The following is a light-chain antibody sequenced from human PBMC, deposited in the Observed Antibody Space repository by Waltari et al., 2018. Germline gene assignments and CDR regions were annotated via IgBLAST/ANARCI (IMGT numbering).Light chain of an antibody. J-gene: IGLJ3*02. CDR3: SAWDDSVNGVV. CDR2: SNN. V-gene: IGLV1-44*01. CDR1: ATTIGSNA. Sequence: QSVLTQPPSASGTPGQRVSISCSGSATTIGSNAVNWYQQLPGTAPKLLIHSNNQRPSGVPDRFSGSKSGTSASLAISGLQSEDEVDYYCSAWDDSVNGVVFGGGTKVTVL.